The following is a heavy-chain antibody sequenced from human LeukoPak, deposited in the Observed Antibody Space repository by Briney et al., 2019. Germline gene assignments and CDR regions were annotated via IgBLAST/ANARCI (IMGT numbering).Heavy chain of an antibody. CDR1: GFIFSNHG. CDR2: ISGSGDST. D-gene: IGHD3-3*01. Sequence: PGGTQRLSCAASGFIFSNHGMNWVRQAPGKGLEWVSTISGSGDSTYYADSVKGRFTTSRDNSKNTLYLQMNSLRVEDTAVYYCAKGAYYGDWGQGTLVTISS. V-gene: IGHV3-23*01. J-gene: IGHJ4*02. CDR3: AKGAYYGD.